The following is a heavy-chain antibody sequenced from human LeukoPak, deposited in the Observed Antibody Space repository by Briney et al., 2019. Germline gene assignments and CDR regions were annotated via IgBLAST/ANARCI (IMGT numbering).Heavy chain of an antibody. J-gene: IGHJ4*02. CDR2: ISSSSSTI. Sequence: GGSLRLSCAASGFTFSSYSMNWVRQAPGKGLEWVSYISSSSSTIYYADSVKGRFTISRDNAKNSLYLQMNSLRAEDTAVYYCARGGYYYDSSGYYEDNYWGQGTLVTVSS. CDR3: ARGGYYYDSSGYYEDNY. D-gene: IGHD3-22*01. V-gene: IGHV3-48*04. CDR1: GFTFSSYS.